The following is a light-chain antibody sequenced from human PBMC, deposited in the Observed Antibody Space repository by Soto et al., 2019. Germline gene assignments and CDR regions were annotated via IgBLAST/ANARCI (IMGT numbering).Light chain of an antibody. J-gene: IGLJ1*01. CDR3: SSYTDSSNYV. CDR1: TSDIGAYNY. CDR2: EVS. Sequence: QSVLTQPASVSGSPGQSITISCTGTTSDIGAYNYVSWYQQHAGNAPKLIIYEVSHRPSGVSPRFSGSKSGNTASLTISGLQAEDEADYYCSSYTDSSNYVFGTGTKVTVL. V-gene: IGLV2-14*01.